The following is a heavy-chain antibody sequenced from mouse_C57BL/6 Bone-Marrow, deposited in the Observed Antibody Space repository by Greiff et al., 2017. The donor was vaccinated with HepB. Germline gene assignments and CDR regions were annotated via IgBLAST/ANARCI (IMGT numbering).Heavy chain of an antibody. Sequence: QVQLQQPGAELVRPGTSVKLSCKASGYTFTSYWMHWVKQRPGQGLEWIGVIDPSDSYTNYNQKFKGKATLTVDTSSSTAYMQLSSLTSEDSAVYYCASIYYGNYENCYYAMDYWGQGTSVTVSS. V-gene: IGHV1-59*01. J-gene: IGHJ4*01. D-gene: IGHD2-1*01. CDR3: ASIYYGNYENCYYAMDY. CDR2: IDPSDSYT. CDR1: GYTFTSYW.